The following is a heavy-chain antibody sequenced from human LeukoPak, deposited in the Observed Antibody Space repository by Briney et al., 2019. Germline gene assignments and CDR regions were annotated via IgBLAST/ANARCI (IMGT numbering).Heavy chain of an antibody. CDR3: ASWSSGNYF. Sequence: GGSLRLSCVTSGFSVSRNYISWVRQAPGKGPEWVSVINDDGTTHYADSVKGRFTISRDGSKETTYLQMNTLRAEDTAVYYCASWSSGNYFWGQGALVTVSS. J-gene: IGHJ4*02. D-gene: IGHD6-19*01. CDR1: GFSVSRNY. CDR2: INDDGTT. V-gene: IGHV3-53*01.